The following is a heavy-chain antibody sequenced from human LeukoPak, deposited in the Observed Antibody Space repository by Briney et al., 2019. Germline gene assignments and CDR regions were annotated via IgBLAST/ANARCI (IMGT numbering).Heavy chain of an antibody. Sequence: GASVKVSCKVSGYTLTELSMHWVRQAPGKGREWMGGFDPEDGETIYAQKFQGRVTMTEDTSTDTAYMKLSSLRSEDTAVYYCATRPGYCSGGSCYYFDYWGQGTLVTVSS. D-gene: IGHD2-15*01. CDR3: ATRPGYCSGGSCYYFDY. CDR1: GYTLTELS. V-gene: IGHV1-24*01. J-gene: IGHJ4*02. CDR2: FDPEDGET.